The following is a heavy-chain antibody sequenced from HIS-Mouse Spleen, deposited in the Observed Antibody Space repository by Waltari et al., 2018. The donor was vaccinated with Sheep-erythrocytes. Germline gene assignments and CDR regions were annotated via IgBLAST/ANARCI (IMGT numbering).Heavy chain of an antibody. J-gene: IGHJ3*02. CDR2: SGTAGGT. Sequence: EVQLVESGGGLVQPGGSLRLSCAASGFTFSSYDMHWVRQATGKGRGGVSASGTAGGTYYPGSVKGRFTISRENAKNSLYLQMNSLRAGDTAVYYCARANSGSYDDAFDIWGQGTMVTVSS. CDR3: ARANSGSYDDAFDI. CDR1: GFTFSSYD. D-gene: IGHD1-26*01. V-gene: IGHV3-13*01.